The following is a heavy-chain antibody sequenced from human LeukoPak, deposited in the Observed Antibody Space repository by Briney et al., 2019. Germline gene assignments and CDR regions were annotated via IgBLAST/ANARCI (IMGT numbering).Heavy chain of an antibody. CDR2: ISSSGSTI. Sequence: GGSLRLSCAASGFTFSSYEMNWVRQAPGKGLEWVSYISSSGSTIYYADSVKGRFTISRDNAKNSLYLQMNSLRAEDTAVYYCARAKYSSSWYLTGWGQGTLVTVPS. V-gene: IGHV3-48*03. CDR1: GFTFSSYE. CDR3: ARAKYSSSWYLTG. D-gene: IGHD6-13*01. J-gene: IGHJ4*02.